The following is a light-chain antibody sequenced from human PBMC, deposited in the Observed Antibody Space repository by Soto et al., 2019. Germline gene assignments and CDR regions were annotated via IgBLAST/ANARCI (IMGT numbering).Light chain of an antibody. Sequence: DFQITQSPSSLSASVGDRVTMSCLTSQTISNYLNWYQQKPGKAPNLLIYAASSLQSGVPSRFSGSVSGTDFTLTISSLQPEDFATYYCQQSYSTPRTFGQGTRWIS. CDR2: AAS. J-gene: IGKJ1*01. CDR3: QQSYSTPRT. V-gene: IGKV1-39*01. CDR1: QTISNY.